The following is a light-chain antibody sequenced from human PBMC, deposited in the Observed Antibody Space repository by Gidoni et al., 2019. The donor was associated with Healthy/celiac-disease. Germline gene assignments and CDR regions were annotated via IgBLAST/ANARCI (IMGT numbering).Light chain of an antibody. CDR3: QQYYSTPRT. CDR1: QSVLYSSNNKNY. Sequence: DSVMTQYPDSLAVSLGERATINCKSSQSVLYSSNNKNYLAWYQQKPGQPPKLLIYWASTRESGVPDRFSGSGSGTDFTLTISSLQAEDVAVYYCQQYYSTPRTFGPGTKVDIK. J-gene: IGKJ3*01. V-gene: IGKV4-1*01. CDR2: WAS.